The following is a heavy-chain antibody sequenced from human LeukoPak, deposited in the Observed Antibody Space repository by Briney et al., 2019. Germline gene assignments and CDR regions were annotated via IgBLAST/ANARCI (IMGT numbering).Heavy chain of an antibody. CDR3: ARAPFYYDSSGYPYFDG. CDR1: GFTFSSYA. CDR2: ISGSGGST. V-gene: IGHV3-23*01. Sequence: GGSLRLSCAASGFTFSSYAMSWVRQAPGKGLEWVSAISGSGGSTYYADSVKGQFTISRDNSKNTLYLQMNSLRAEDTALYYCARAPFYYDSSGYPYFDGWGQGTLVTVSS. J-gene: IGHJ4*02. D-gene: IGHD3-22*01.